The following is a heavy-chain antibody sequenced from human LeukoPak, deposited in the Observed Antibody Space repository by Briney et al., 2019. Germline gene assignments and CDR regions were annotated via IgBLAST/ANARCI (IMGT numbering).Heavy chain of an antibody. CDR3: ARVGTNYYYEGSGPHWFDP. CDR1: GGSISSGDYY. D-gene: IGHD3-22*01. Sequence: SETLSLTCTVSGGSISSGDYYWSWIRQPPGKGLEWIGYIYYSGSTYYNPSLKSRVTISVDTSKNQFSLKLSSVTAGDTAVYYCARVGTNYYYEGSGPHWFDPWGQGNLVTVSS. J-gene: IGHJ5*02. V-gene: IGHV4-30-4*01. CDR2: IYYSGST.